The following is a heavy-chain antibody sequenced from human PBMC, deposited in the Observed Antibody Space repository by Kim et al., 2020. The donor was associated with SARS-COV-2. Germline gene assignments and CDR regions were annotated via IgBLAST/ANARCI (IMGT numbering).Heavy chain of an antibody. Sequence: GGSLRLSCAASGFTFSTYWIHWVRQAPGKGLVWVSGTKLDGTTTTYADSVKGRFTISRDNARNTVYLQMNSLRVDDTAVYYCTSRINMIAYWGQGTQVTVSS. CDR2: TKLDGTTT. J-gene: IGHJ4*02. CDR1: GFTFSTYW. D-gene: IGHD3-22*01. V-gene: IGHV3-74*01. CDR3: TSRINMIAY.